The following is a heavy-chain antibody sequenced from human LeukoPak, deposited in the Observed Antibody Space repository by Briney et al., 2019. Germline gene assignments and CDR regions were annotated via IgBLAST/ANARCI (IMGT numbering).Heavy chain of an antibody. CDR1: GFTVSSNY. CDR2: IYSGGST. Sequence: GGSLRLSCAASGFTVSSNYMSWVRQAPGKGLEWISVIYSGGSTYYADSVKGRFTISRDNSKNTLYLQMNSLRAEDTAVYYCAGEECAAGSSTSCYSHYYYYMDVWGKGTTVTVSS. CDR3: AGEECAAGSSTSCYSHYYYYMDV. V-gene: IGHV3-53*01. D-gene: IGHD2-2*01. J-gene: IGHJ6*03.